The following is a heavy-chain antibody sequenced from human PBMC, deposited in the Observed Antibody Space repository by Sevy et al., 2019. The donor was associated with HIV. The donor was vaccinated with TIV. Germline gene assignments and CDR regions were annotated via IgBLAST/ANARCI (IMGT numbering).Heavy chain of an antibody. V-gene: IGHV3-30*04. CDR2: ISYDENNK. D-gene: IGHD6-13*01. CDR1: GFTFSNYA. CDR3: AREDAAGPYSSSWFSNWFDP. J-gene: IGHJ5*02. Sequence: GGSLRLSCAASGFTFSNYALHWVRQAPGKGLEWVAIISYDENNKYYADSVKGRFTISRDNSKNTVYLQMKSLRVEDTAVYYCAREDAAGPYSSSWFSNWFDPWGQGTLVTVSS.